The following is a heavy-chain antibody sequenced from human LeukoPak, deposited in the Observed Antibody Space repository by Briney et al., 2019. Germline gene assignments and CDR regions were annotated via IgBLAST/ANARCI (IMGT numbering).Heavy chain of an antibody. CDR2: IYYSGST. J-gene: IGHJ6*03. D-gene: IGHD6-6*01. V-gene: IGHV4-61*01. Sequence: SQTLSLTCAISGDSVSSNSAAWNWIRQPPGKGLEWIGYIYYSGSTNYNPSLKSRVTISVDTSKNQFSLKLSSVTAADTAVYYCARGGGLDYYYYYMDVWGKGTTVTISS. CDR3: ARGGGLDYYYYYMDV. CDR1: GDSVSSNSAA.